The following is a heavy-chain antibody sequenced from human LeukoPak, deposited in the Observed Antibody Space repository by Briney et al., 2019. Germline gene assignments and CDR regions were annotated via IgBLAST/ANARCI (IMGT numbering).Heavy chain of an antibody. J-gene: IGHJ4*02. Sequence: SVKVSCKASGGTFSSYAISWVRQAPGQGLEWMGGIIPIFGTANYAQKFQGRVTITADESTSTAYMELSSLKTEDTAVYYCTTDGYYYDSSGYYAPFDYWGQGTLVTVSS. CDR2: IIPIFGTA. V-gene: IGHV1-69*13. CDR3: TTDGYYYDSSGYYAPFDY. CDR1: GGTFSSYA. D-gene: IGHD3-22*01.